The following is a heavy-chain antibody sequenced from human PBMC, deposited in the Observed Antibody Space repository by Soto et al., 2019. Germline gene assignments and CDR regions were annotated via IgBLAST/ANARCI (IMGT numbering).Heavy chain of an antibody. CDR2: INAGNGNT. V-gene: IGHV1-3*01. Sequence: ASVKVSCKASGYTFSSYGMHWVRQAPGQRLEWMGWINAGNGNTKYSQKFQGRVTITRDTSASTAYMELSSLKSEDTAVYYCASMVRGVPAYYYYYGMDVWGQGTTVTVSS. CDR3: ASMVRGVPAYYYYYGMDV. D-gene: IGHD3-10*01. J-gene: IGHJ6*02. CDR1: GYTFSSYG.